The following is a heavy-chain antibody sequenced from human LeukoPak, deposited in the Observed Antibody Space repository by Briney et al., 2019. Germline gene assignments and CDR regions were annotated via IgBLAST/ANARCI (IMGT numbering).Heavy chain of an antibody. J-gene: IGHJ4*02. CDR1: GYSISSGYY. CDR2: IDHSGST. CDR3: ARDSALARAVMFDY. D-gene: IGHD6-19*01. V-gene: IGHV4-38-2*02. Sequence: PSETLSLTCTVSGYSISSGYYGGWIRQPPGKGLEWTGSIDHSGSTYYNPSLKSRITISVDTSKNQFSLKLSSVTAADTAVYYCARDSALARAVMFDYWGQGTLVTVSS.